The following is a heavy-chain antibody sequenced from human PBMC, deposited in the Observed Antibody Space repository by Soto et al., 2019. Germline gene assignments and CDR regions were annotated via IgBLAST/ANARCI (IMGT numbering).Heavy chain of an antibody. J-gene: IGHJ3*02. CDR3: AKSGYCSGGSCYYDAFDI. CDR2: IIPIFGTA. Sequence: SVKVSCKASGGTFSIYAISWVRQAPGQGLEWMGGIIPIFGTANYAQKFQGRVTITADESTSTAYMELSSLRSEDTAVYYCAKSGYCSGGSCYYDAFDIWGQGTMVTVSS. CDR1: GGTFSIYA. D-gene: IGHD2-15*01. V-gene: IGHV1-69*13.